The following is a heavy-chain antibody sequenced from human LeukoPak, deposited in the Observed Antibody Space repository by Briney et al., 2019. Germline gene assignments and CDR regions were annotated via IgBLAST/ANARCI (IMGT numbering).Heavy chain of an antibody. CDR1: GFTFSNAW. CDR2: IKSKTAGGTT. Sequence: GGSLRLSCAASGFTFSNAWMSWVRQAPGKGLEWVGRIKSKTAGGTTDYAAPVKGRFTISRDDSKNTLYLQMNSLKTEDTAVYYCTTLRGYDSSGYWGEYAFDIWGQGTMVTVSS. CDR3: TTLRGYDSSGYWGEYAFDI. J-gene: IGHJ3*02. D-gene: IGHD3-22*01. V-gene: IGHV3-15*01.